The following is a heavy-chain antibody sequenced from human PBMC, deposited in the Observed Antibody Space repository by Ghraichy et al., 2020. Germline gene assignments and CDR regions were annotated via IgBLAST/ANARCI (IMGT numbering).Heavy chain of an antibody. D-gene: IGHD2-2*02. CDR3: ARDLGGCSSTSCYNDWFDP. CDR1: GGTFSSYT. CDR2: IIPILGIA. Sequence: SVKVSCKASGGTFSSYTISWVRQAPGQGLEWMGRIIPILGIANYAQKFQGRVTITADKSTSTAYMELSSLRSEDTAVYYCARDLGGCSSTSCYNDWFDPWGQGTLVTVSS. J-gene: IGHJ5*02. V-gene: IGHV1-69*04.